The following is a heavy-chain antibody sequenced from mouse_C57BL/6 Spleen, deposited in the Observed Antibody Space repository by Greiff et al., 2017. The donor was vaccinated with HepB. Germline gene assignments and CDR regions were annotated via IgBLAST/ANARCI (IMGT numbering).Heavy chain of an antibody. CDR3: ARVYDYLTGYFDD. Sequence: VQLQQSGAELVKPGASVKLSCKASGYTFTSYWMHWVKQRPGRGLEWIGRIDPNSGGTKYNEKFKSKATLTVDKTSSTAYMQLSSLTSEDSAVYYWARVYDYLTGYFDDWGQGTTLTVSS. CDR1: GYTFTSYW. J-gene: IGHJ2*01. D-gene: IGHD2-4*01. V-gene: IGHV1-72*01. CDR2: IDPNSGGT.